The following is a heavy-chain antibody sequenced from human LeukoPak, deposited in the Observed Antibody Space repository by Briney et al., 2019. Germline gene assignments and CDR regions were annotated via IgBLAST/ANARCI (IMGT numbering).Heavy chain of an antibody. CDR1: GFTFSSYG. CDR3: AKGGNHSYYDFWSGYADY. Sequence: GGSLRLSCAASGFTFSSYGMHWVRQAPGKGVEGVAVICYDGSNKYYADSVKGRFTISRDNSKNTLYLQMNRLRAEDTAVYYCAKGGNHSYYDFWSGYADYWGQGTLVTVSS. J-gene: IGHJ4*02. D-gene: IGHD3-3*01. V-gene: IGHV3-33*06. CDR2: ICYDGSNK.